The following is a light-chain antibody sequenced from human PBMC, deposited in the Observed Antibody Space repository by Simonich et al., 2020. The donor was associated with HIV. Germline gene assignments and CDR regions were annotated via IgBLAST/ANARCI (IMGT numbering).Light chain of an antibody. CDR1: QSVLYSSNNKNY. V-gene: IGKV4-1*01. Sequence: DIVMTQSPDSLAVSLGERATINCKSSQSVLYSSNNKNYLAWYQQKPGQPPKLLIYWASTRESGVPDRFSGSGYGTDFTLTISRLEPEDFAVYYCQQYGSSPRTFGQGTKVEIK. J-gene: IGKJ1*01. CDR2: WAS. CDR3: QQYGSSPRT.